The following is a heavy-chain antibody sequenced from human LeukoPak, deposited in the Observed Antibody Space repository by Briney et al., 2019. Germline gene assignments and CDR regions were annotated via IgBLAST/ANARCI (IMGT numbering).Heavy chain of an antibody. V-gene: IGHV4-59*01. CDR2: IYYTGGT. D-gene: IGHD3-22*01. J-gene: IGHJ4*02. CDR1: GGSISSNY. CDR3: ARQPPDTASFDY. Sequence: PSETLSLTCTVSGGSISSNYWSWIRQPPGKGLEWIGYIYYTGGTNYNPALKSRVTISVDMSKNQVSLKLSSVTAADTAVYFCARQPPDTASFDYWGQGTLVTVSS.